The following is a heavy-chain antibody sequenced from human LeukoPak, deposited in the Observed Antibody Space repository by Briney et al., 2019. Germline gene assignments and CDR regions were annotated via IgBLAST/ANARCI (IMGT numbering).Heavy chain of an antibody. CDR1: GFTFNYFA. V-gene: IGHV3-23*01. Sequence: GGSLRLSCAASGFTFNYFAMSWVRQAPGKGLEWVSGISDSGGSTYYTDSVKGRFTISRDNSKNTVYLQMNNLRAEDTAVYFCARHDSFTPYWGRGTLVTVSS. D-gene: IGHD5-18*01. J-gene: IGHJ4*02. CDR3: ARHDSFTPY. CDR2: ISDSGGST.